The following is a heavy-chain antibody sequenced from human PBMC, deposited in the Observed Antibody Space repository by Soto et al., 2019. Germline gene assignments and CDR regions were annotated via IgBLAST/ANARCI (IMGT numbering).Heavy chain of an antibody. V-gene: IGHV3-73*01. CDR1: GFTFSGSA. D-gene: IGHD6-6*01. CDR3: SRVEYVTSSPIG. CDR2: IRTKSNGYAT. Sequence: GGSLRLSCAASGFTFSGSAIHWVRQASGKGLEWVARIRTKSNGYATTYSASVKGRFTISRDDSKNMAYLQMNGLKTEDTAMYYCSRVEYVTSSPIGWGQGTLVTVSS. J-gene: IGHJ4*02.